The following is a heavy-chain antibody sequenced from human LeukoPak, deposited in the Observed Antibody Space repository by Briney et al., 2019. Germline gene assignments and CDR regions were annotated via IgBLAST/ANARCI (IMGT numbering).Heavy chain of an antibody. D-gene: IGHD3-22*01. CDR2: ISSSSSTI. Sequence: GGSLRLSCAASGFTFSSYSMTWVRQAPGKGLEWVSYISSSSSTIYYADSVKGRFTISRDNSKNTLYLQMSSLRAEDTAVYYCARGHYYDSSGYYSGAGYWGQGTLVTVSS. J-gene: IGHJ4*02. V-gene: IGHV3-48*01. CDR1: GFTFSSYS. CDR3: ARGHYYDSSGYYSGAGY.